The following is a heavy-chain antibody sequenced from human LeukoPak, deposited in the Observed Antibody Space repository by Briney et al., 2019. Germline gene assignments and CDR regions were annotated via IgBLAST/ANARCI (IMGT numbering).Heavy chain of an antibody. V-gene: IGHV3-23*01. CDR2: ISGSGDAT. J-gene: IGHJ4*02. D-gene: IGHD1-26*01. CDR3: AKESGGSYYSIDY. CDR1: GITFSNYA. Sequence: GGPLRLSCAASGITFSNYAMTWVRQAPGKGLEWVSGISGSGDATYYADSVKGRFTISRDNSKNTLSLQMSSLRAEDTAVYYCAKESGGSYYSIDYWGQGTLVTVSS.